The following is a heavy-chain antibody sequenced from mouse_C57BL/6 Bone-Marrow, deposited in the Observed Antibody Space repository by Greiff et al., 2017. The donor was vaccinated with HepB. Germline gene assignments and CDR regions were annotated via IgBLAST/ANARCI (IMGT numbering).Heavy chain of an antibody. CDR2: IYPRSGNT. Sequence: VKLQESGAELARPGASVKLSCKASGYTFTSYGISWVKQRTGQGLEWIGEIYPRSGNTYYNEKFKGKATLTADKSSSTAYMELRSLTSEDSAVYFCARPPLYYYGKGGDYWGQGTTLTVSS. V-gene: IGHV1-81*01. J-gene: IGHJ2*01. CDR1: GYTFTSYG. CDR3: ARPPLYYYGKGGDY. D-gene: IGHD1-1*01.